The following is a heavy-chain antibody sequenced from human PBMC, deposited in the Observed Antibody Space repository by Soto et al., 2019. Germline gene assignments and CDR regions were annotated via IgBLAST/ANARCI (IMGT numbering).Heavy chain of an antibody. Sequence: QVQLVQSGAEVKKPGSSVKVSCKASGGTFSSYAISWVRQAPGQGLEWMGGIIPILGTANYAQKFQGRVTITADESTSTAYMELSSLRAEDTAVYYCASSVVPAAIFGLGVWGQGTTVTVSS. V-gene: IGHV1-69*12. J-gene: IGHJ6*02. CDR3: ASSVVPAAIFGLGV. CDR2: IIPILGTA. CDR1: GGTFSSYA. D-gene: IGHD2-2*02.